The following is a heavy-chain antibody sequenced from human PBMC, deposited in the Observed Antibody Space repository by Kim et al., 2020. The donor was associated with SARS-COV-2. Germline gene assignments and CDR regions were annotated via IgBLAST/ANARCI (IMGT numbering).Heavy chain of an antibody. CDR1: GYTFTSYG. Sequence: ASVKVSSKASGYTFTSYGISWVRQAPGQGLEWMGWISAYNGNTNYAQKLQGRVTMTTDTSTSTAYMELRSLRSDDTAVYYCARLSRRIDYDILTGYGNFDYWGQGTLVTVSS. J-gene: IGHJ4*02. D-gene: IGHD3-9*01. V-gene: IGHV1-18*01. CDR3: ARLSRRIDYDILTGYGNFDY. CDR2: ISAYNGNT.